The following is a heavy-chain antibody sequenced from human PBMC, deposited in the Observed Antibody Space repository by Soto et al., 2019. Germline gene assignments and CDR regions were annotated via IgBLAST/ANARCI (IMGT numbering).Heavy chain of an antibody. J-gene: IGHJ4*02. V-gene: IGHV1-46*01. D-gene: IGHD3-10*01. CDR1: GYSFSSSS. Sequence: ASVKVSCKASGYSFSSSSMHWVRQAPGQGLEWVGIISPSSSTTSAQKFQGRVIMTRDTSTSTVYMELSSLRSDDTAIYYCAREYYYGSGPWYWGQGTLVTVSS. CDR2: ISPSSST. CDR3: AREYYYGSGPWY.